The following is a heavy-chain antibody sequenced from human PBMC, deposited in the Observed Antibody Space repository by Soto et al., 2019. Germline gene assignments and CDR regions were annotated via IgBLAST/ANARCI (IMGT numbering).Heavy chain of an antibody. CDR1: GFTFSSYA. V-gene: IGHV3-23*01. J-gene: IGHJ4*02. D-gene: IGHD6-13*01. CDR2: ISGSGGST. Sequence: EVQLLESGGGLVQPGGSLRLSCAASGFTFSSYAMSWVRQAPGKGLEWVSAISGSGGSTYYADSVKGRFTISRDNSKNTLYLQMNSLRAEDTAVYYCAKDKDYHSSSWYFNPYVYWGQGTLVTVSS. CDR3: AKDKDYHSSSWYFNPYVY.